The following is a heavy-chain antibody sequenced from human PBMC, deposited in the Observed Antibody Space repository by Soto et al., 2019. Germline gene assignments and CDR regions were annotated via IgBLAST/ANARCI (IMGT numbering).Heavy chain of an antibody. V-gene: IGHV3-30-3*01. J-gene: IGHJ6*02. CDR1: GFTFSSYA. D-gene: IGHD2-2*01. CDR2: ISYDGSNK. Sequence: QVQLVESGGGVVQPGRSLRLSCAASGFTFSSYAMHWVRQAPGKGLEWVAVISYDGSNKYYADSVKGRFTISRDNSKNTLYLQMNSLRAEDTAVYYCARVRNSIVVVPVDYSMDVWGQGTTVTVSS. CDR3: ARVRNSIVVVPVDYSMDV.